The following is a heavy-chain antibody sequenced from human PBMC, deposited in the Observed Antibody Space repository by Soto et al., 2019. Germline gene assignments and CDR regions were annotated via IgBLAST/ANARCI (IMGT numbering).Heavy chain of an antibody. CDR1: GFTFSSYG. J-gene: IGHJ4*02. CDR3: ARTDYGDYDLSG. Sequence: GGSLRLSCAASGFTFSSYGMHWVRQAPGKGLEWVAVIWYDGSNKYYADSVKGQFTISRDNSKNTLYLQMNSLRAEDTAVYYCARTDYGDYDLSGWGQGTLVTVSS. CDR2: IWYDGSNK. D-gene: IGHD4-17*01. V-gene: IGHV3-33*01.